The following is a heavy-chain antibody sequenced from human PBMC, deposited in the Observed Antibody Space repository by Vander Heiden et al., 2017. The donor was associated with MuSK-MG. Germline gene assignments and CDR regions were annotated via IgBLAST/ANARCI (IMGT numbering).Heavy chain of an antibody. J-gene: IGHJ4*01. CDR3: ARIAVAGVDY. CDR1: GGTFSSYA. V-gene: IGHV1-69*06. CDR2: IIPIFGTA. D-gene: IGHD6-19*01. Sequence: QVQLVQSGAEVTKPGSSVKVSCKASGGTFSSYAISWVRQAPGQGLEWMGGIIPIFGTANYSQKFQCRVTITADKSTSTAYLEIRRLRSEDTAVYCGARIAVAGVDYWGHGTLVTVSS.